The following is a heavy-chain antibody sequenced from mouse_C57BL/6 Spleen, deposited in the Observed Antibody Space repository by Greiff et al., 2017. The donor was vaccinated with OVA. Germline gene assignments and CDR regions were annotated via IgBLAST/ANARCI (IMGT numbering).Heavy chain of an antibody. D-gene: IGHD5-1*01. CDR3: ASRSNFDY. CDR2: INPNNGGT. J-gene: IGHJ2*01. CDR1: GYTFTDYY. Sequence: VQLQQSGPELVKPGASVKISCKASGYTFTDYYMNWVKQSHGKSLEWIGDINPNNGGTSYNQKFKGKATLTVDKSSSTAYMELRSLTSEDSAVYYCASRSNFDYWGQGTTLTVSS. V-gene: IGHV1-26*01.